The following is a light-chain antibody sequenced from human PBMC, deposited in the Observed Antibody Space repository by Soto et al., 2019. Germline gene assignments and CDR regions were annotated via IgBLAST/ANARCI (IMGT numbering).Light chain of an antibody. CDR1: HSVGNY. J-gene: IGKJ5*01. V-gene: IGKV3-11*01. CDR2: DAS. Sequence: EIVLTQSPATLSLSPGERATLSCRATHSVGNYLAWYQQKPGQAPRRLIYDASNRATGIPARFSGSGSGIDFTLTISSLEPEDFAVYYCHQRSSWPPITFGQGTRLQIK. CDR3: HQRSSWPPIT.